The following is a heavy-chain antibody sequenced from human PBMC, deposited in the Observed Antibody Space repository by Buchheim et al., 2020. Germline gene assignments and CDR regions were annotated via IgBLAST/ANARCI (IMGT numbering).Heavy chain of an antibody. CDR1: GFTFSSYG. CDR3: AKDALIYCGGDCYYFDY. J-gene: IGHJ4*02. CDR2: ISYDGSNK. Sequence: QVQLVESGGGVVQPGRSLRLSCAASGFTFSSYGMHWVRQAPGKGLEWVAVISYDGSNKYYADSVKGRFTISRDNSKNTLYLQMNSLRAEDTAVYYCAKDALIYCGGDCYYFDYWGQGTL. V-gene: IGHV3-30*18. D-gene: IGHD2-21*01.